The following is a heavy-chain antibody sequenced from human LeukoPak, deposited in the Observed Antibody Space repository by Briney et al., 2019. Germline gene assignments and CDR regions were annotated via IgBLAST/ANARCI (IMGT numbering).Heavy chain of an antibody. CDR2: IYYRGST. CDR1: GDSMSTYY. V-gene: IGHV4-59*12. CDR3: ARGGGSSTSWYYSFDY. Sequence: PSETLSLTCTVSGDSMSTYYWSWIRQSPGKTLEWIGHIYYRGSTTYNPSLESRVTMSIDMSRNQFSLRLSSVTAADTAMYYCARGGGSSTSWYYSFDYWGQGTLVTVSS. D-gene: IGHD6-13*01. J-gene: IGHJ4*02.